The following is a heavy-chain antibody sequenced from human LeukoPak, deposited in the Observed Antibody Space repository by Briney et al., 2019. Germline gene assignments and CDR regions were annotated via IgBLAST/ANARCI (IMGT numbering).Heavy chain of an antibody. Sequence: GGSLRLSCAVSGSTFSSYTMNWVRHAPGKGLEWISSITSSSSYIYYADSVKGRFTISRDNAKNSLFLQMNNLSPDDTAVYFCARDPYSGNYGNYYYYYMDVWGKGTTVTISS. J-gene: IGHJ6*03. D-gene: IGHD1-26*01. CDR2: ITSSSSYI. V-gene: IGHV3-21*06. CDR3: ARDPYSGNYGNYYYYYMDV. CDR1: GSTFSSYT.